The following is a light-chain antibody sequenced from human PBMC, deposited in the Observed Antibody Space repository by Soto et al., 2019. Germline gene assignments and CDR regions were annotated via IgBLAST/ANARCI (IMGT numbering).Light chain of an antibody. J-gene: IGKJ1*01. Sequence: EVVLTQSPGTLSLSPGERATLSCRTSQSVVNYQLAWYRQKPGQAPRLLIYNTFHRATGIPDRFSGTGSETDFTLTISRLEPEDFAVDHGQQYGALPPTFGQGTRVESK. CDR3: QQYGALPPT. CDR2: NTF. CDR1: QSVVNYQ. V-gene: IGKV3-20*01.